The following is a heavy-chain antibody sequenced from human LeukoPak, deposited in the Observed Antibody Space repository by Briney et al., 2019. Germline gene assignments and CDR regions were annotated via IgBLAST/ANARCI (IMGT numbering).Heavy chain of an antibody. CDR1: GDSISSSY. CDR2: IYKDGST. J-gene: IGHJ4*02. CDR3: ARSSQSSSTSFDH. D-gene: IGHD6-13*01. Sequence: SETLSLTCTVSGDSISSSYWSWIRQSPGKGLEWIGRIYKDGSTIYNPSLKTRVTLSVDTSKNQCSLKLTSVIAADTAVYYCARSSQSSSTSFDHWGQGTLVTVSS. V-gene: IGHV4-59*01.